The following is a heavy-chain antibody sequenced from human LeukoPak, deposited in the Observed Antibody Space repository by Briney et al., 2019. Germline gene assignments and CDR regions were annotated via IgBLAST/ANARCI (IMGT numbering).Heavy chain of an antibody. CDR1: GFTFSSYA. CDR2: ISGSGGST. D-gene: IGHD6-13*01. V-gene: IGHV3-23*01. CDR3: GKHVSSSSWIDAFDI. Sequence: GGSLRLSCAASGFTFSSYAMSWVRQAPGKGLEWVSAISGSGGSTYYADSVKGRFTISRDNSKNTLYLQMNSLRAEDTAVYYCGKHVSSSSWIDAFDIWGQGTMVTVSS. J-gene: IGHJ3*02.